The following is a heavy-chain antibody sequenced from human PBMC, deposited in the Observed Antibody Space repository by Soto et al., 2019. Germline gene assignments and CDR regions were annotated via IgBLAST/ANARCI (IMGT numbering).Heavy chain of an antibody. J-gene: IGHJ6*02. CDR1: GGSISSSNW. CDR2: IYHSGST. D-gene: IGHD1-26*01. CDR3: ARVSGSYYYGMDV. V-gene: IGHV4-4*02. Sequence: QVQLQESGPGLVKPSGTLSLTCAVSGGSISSSNWWSWVRQPPGKGLEWIGEIYHSGSTNYNPSLKSRYTLSVDKSKTQFSLKLSSVTAADTAVYYCARVSGSYYYGMDVWGQGITVTVCS.